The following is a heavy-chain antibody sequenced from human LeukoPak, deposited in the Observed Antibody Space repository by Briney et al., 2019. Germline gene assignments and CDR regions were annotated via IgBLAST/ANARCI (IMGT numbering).Heavy chain of an antibody. CDR2: ISGSGSST. V-gene: IGHV3-23*01. Sequence: GGSLRLSCAASGFTFSSYAMSWVRQAPGKGLVWVSAISGSGSSTYHADSVKGRFTISRDNSKNTLYLQMNSLRAEDTAVYYCAKGSTSWYYYMDVWGKGTTVTVSS. CDR1: GFTFSSYA. J-gene: IGHJ6*03. CDR3: AKGSTSWYYYMDV. D-gene: IGHD2-2*01.